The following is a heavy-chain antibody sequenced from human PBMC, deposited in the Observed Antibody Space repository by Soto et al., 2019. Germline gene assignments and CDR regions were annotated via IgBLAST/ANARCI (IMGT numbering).Heavy chain of an antibody. V-gene: IGHV1-69*13. CDR2: IIPIFGTA. CDR3: AGFPPNVSPGNSEFDY. J-gene: IGHJ4*02. Sequence: SVKVSCKASGGTFSSYAISWVRQAPGQGLEWMGGIIPIFGTANYAQKFQGRVTITADESTSTAYMELSSLRSEDTAVYYCAGFPPNVSPGNSEFDYWGQGTLVTVSS. CDR1: GGTFSSYA. D-gene: IGHD1-26*01.